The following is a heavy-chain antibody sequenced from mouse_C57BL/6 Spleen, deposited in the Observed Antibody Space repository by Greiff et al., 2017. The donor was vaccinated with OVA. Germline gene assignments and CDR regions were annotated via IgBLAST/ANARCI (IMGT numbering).Heavy chain of an antibody. CDR2: IYPRSGNT. CDR3: ARGQAEAY. V-gene: IGHV1-81*01. D-gene: IGHD3-2*02. J-gene: IGHJ3*01. CDR1: GYTFTSYG. Sequence: QVHVKQSGAELARPGASVKLSCKASGYTFTSYGISWVKQRTGQGLEWIGEIYPRSGNTYYNEKFKGKATLTADKSSSTAYMELRSLTSEDSAVYFCARGQAEAYWGQGTLVTVSA.